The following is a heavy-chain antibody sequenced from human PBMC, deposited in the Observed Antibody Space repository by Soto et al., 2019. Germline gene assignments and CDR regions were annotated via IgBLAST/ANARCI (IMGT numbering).Heavy chain of an antibody. CDR2: IWYDGSNK. CDR3: AREGATVVTPIDAFDI. Sequence: GGSLRLSCAASGFTFSSYGMHWVRQAPGKGLEWVAVIWYDGSNKYYADSVKGRFTISRDNSKNTLYLQMNSLRAEDTAVYYCAREGATVVTPIDAFDIWGQGTMVTVSS. CDR1: GFTFSSYG. V-gene: IGHV3-33*01. J-gene: IGHJ3*02. D-gene: IGHD4-17*01.